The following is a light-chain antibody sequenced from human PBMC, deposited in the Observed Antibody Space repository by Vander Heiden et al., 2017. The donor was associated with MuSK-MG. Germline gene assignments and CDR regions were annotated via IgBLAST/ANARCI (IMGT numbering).Light chain of an antibody. Sequence: EIVLTQSPGTLSLSPGERATLSCRDSQSVSSSYLAWYQQKPGQPPRLLIYCAAARATGIPDRFTGSGSGTDFTLTISRLEPEDFAVYYCHQYGSSPPYTFGQGTKLEIK. CDR3: HQYGSSPPYT. V-gene: IGKV3-20*01. J-gene: IGKJ2*01. CDR2: CAA. CDR1: QSVSSSY.